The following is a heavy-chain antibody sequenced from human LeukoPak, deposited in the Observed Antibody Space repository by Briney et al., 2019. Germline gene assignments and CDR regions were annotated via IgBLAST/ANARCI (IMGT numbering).Heavy chain of an antibody. Sequence: GGPLRLSCAASGFTFSSYGMHWVRQAPGKGLEWVAVISYDGSNKYYADSVKGRFTISRDNSKNTLYLQMNSLRAEDTAVYYCAKDGDGALYPWGQETLVTVSS. CDR1: GFTFSSYG. V-gene: IGHV3-30*18. CDR3: AKDGDGALYP. J-gene: IGHJ5*02. CDR2: ISYDGSNK. D-gene: IGHD7-27*01.